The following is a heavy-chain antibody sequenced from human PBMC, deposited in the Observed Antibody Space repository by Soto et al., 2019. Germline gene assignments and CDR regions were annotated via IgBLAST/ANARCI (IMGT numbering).Heavy chain of an antibody. CDR2: ISYDGNNK. CDR3: ATVKVREVINYYFSY. Sequence: QVQLVESGGGVVQPGRSLRLSCAASGFIFSSYGMHWVRQAPGKGLEGVAVISYDGNNKYYADSVEGRFTISRDNSKDTLYLQMNSLRAEDTAVYYCATVKVREVINYYFSYWGQGTLVTVSS. J-gene: IGHJ4*02. CDR1: GFIFSSYG. V-gene: IGHV3-30*03. D-gene: IGHD3-10*01.